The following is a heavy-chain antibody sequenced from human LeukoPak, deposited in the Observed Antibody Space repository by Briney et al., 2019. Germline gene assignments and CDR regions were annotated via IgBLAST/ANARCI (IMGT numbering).Heavy chain of an antibody. CDR1: GYTFTNYY. Sequence: GASVKVSCKASGYTFTNYYIHWVRQAPGQGLEWMGIINPSGDITTYARQFQGRVTLTSDTSTSTVYMELSSLRSEDTAVYYCARVGGGYDSDGAYWGQGTLVTVSS. CDR3: ARVGGGYDSDGAY. J-gene: IGHJ4*02. V-gene: IGHV1-46*01. D-gene: IGHD5-12*01. CDR2: INPSGDIT.